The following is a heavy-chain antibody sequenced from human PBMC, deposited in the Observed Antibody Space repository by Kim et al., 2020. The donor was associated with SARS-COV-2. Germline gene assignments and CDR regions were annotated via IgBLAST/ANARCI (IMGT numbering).Heavy chain of an antibody. CDR3: ARGGYSYDFDY. CDR2: T. J-gene: IGHJ4*02. Sequence: TNYAQKFQGRVTMTRDTSISTAYMELSRLRSDDTAVYYCARGGYSYDFDYWGQGTLVTVSS. D-gene: IGHD5-18*01. V-gene: IGHV1-2*02.